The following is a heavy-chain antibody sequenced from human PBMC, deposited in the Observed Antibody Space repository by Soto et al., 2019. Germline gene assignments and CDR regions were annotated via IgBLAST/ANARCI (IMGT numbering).Heavy chain of an antibody. CDR1: GFTFSSYG. CDR2: ISSDGSNK. D-gene: IGHD3-10*01. CDR3: ETVRADYYYGSGPFDY. J-gene: IGHJ4*01. Sequence: QVQLVESGGGVVQPGRSLRLSCAASGFTFSSYGMHWVRQAPGKGLEWVAVISSDGSNKYYADSVKGRFTISRDNSKNTLYLQMNTLRAEDTAVYDGETVRADYYYGSGPFDYWCHGTLVTVSS. V-gene: IGHV3-30*03.